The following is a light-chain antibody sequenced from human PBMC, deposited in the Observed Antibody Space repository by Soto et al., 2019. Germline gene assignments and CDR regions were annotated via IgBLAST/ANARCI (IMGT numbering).Light chain of an antibody. CDR1: QGINNY. CDR3: QHLINYPIT. Sequence: DIQLTQSPSFLSASVWDRVSIACRASQGINNYLAWYQQKPGKAPKLLIYAASTLQSGVPSRFSGSGSGTEFTLTISSLQPEDFATYYCQHLINYPITFGQGTRLEIK. CDR2: AAS. J-gene: IGKJ5*01. V-gene: IGKV1-9*01.